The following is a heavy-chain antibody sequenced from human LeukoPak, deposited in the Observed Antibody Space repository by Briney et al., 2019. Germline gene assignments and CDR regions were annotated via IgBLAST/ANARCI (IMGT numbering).Heavy chain of an antibody. CDR2: IYYSGST. J-gene: IGHJ3*02. V-gene: IGHV4-59*08. D-gene: IGHD2-2*01. Sequence: SETLSLTCTVSGGSISSYYWSWIRQPPGKGLEWIGYIYYSGSTNYNPSLKSRVTISVDTSKNQFSLKLSSVTAADTAVYYCARLPIVVVPSTSFDMWGQGTMVTVSS. CDR1: GGSISSYY. CDR3: ARLPIVVVPSTSFDM.